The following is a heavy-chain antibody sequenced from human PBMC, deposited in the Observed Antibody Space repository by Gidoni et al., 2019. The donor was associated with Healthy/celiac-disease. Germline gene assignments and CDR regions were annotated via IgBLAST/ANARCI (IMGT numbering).Heavy chain of an antibody. CDR2: ISYDGSNK. CDR1: GFTFSSYG. D-gene: IGHD2-2*01. V-gene: IGHV3-30*18. J-gene: IGHJ4*02. CDR3: AKDLSFIDY. Sequence: QVQLVESGGGVVQPGRSLRLSCAASGFTFSSYGMHWVRQAPGKGLEWVAVISYDGSNKYYADSVKGRFTISRDNSKNTLYLQMNSLRAEDTAVYYCAKDLSFIDYWGQGTLVTVSS.